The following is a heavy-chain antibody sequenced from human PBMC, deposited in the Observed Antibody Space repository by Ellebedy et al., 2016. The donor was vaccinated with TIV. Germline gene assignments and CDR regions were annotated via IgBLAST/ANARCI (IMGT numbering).Heavy chain of an antibody. V-gene: IGHV3-23*01. D-gene: IGHD3-16*01. J-gene: IGHJ3*02. CDR2: ISGSVMGLYT. CDR3: ARDPGGVGPAFDI. CDR1: GFTFSNNA. Sequence: GESLKISCAASGFTFSNNAMTWVRQAPGKGLEWVSVISGSVMGLYTYYADFVKGRFTVSRDDSKNTLYLQMNSLRAEDTALYYCARDPGGVGPAFDIWGQGTMVIVSS.